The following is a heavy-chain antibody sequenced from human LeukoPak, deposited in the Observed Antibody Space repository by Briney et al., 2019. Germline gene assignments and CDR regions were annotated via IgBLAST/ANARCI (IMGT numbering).Heavy chain of an antibody. CDR1: GGSISSYY. J-gene: IGHJ4*02. CDR2: IYYTGST. D-gene: IGHD1/OR15-1a*01. V-gene: IGHV4-59*12. Sequence: PSETLSLTCSVSGGSISSYYWSWLRQPPGKGLEWIGYIYYTGSTNYNPSLKSRDNISLDTSKNQFSLKLSSMTAADTAVYYCARERVNKWNNLWSFDYWGQGTLVTVSS. CDR3: ARERVNKWNNLWSFDY.